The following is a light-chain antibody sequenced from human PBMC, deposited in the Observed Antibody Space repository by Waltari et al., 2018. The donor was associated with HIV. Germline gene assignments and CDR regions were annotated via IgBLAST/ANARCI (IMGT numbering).Light chain of an antibody. J-gene: IGLJ2*01. CDR3: ASNRFDYTLV. CDR1: RPDSRFYHL. V-gene: IGLV2-14*03. CDR2: NID. Sequence: QSALTQPASVSGFPGQTINISCTGLRPDSRFYHLVSWYLQHPGSVPRLIIYNIDSRPSGISDHFSGSRSGDSASLTISGLQSGDEAHYYCASNRFDYTLVFGGGTKLTVL.